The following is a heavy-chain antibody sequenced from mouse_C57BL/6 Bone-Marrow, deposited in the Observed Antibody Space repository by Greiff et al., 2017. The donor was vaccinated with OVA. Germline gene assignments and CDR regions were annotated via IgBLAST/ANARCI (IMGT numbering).Heavy chain of an antibody. Sequence: EVQLQQSGAELVRPGASVKLSCTASGFNIKDYYMHWVKQRPEHGLEWIGRIDPEDGDTEYAPKFQGKATMTADTSSNTAYLQLSSLTSEDTAVYYCTVYGNYGYFDVWGTGTTVTVSS. V-gene: IGHV14-1*01. D-gene: IGHD2-1*01. CDR3: TVYGNYGYFDV. J-gene: IGHJ1*03. CDR2: IDPEDGDT. CDR1: GFNIKDYY.